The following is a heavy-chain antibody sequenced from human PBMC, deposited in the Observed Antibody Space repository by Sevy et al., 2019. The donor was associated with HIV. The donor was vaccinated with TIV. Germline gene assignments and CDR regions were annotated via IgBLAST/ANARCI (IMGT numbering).Heavy chain of an antibody. Sequence: GGSLRLSCAASGFTFSSYAMNWVRQAPGKGLEWISTISGSGGSTYYADSVKGRFTISRDNSKNTLYLQMNSLRADDTAIYYCANDFKSHRSDVFDIWGQGTMVTVSS. CDR2: ISGSGGST. D-gene: IGHD2-21*01. CDR1: GFTFSSYA. CDR3: ANDFKSHRSDVFDI. V-gene: IGHV3-23*01. J-gene: IGHJ3*02.